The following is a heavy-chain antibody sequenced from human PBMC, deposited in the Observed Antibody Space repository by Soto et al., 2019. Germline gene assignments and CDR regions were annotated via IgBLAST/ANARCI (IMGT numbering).Heavy chain of an antibody. D-gene: IGHD2-15*01. CDR2: INAGNGNT. CDR1: GYTFTSYA. Sequence: QVQLVQSGAEVKKPGASVKVSCKASGYTFTSYAMHWVRQAPGQRLEWMGWINAGNGNTKYSQKFQGRVTIPRDTSASTDYVELSSLRSEDTAGYYCARVQGGPHGPGDYWGQETLVTVSS. J-gene: IGHJ4*02. CDR3: ARVQGGPHGPGDY. V-gene: IGHV1-3*01.